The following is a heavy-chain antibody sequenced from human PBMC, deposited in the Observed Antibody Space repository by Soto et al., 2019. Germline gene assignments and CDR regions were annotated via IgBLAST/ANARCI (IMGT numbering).Heavy chain of an antibody. CDR3: ARDDFWSGYPALFDY. J-gene: IGHJ4*02. Sequence: AASVKVSCKASGYTFTSYGISWVRQAPGQGLEWMGWISAYNGNTNYAQKLQGRVTMTTDTSTSTAYMELRSLRSDDTAVYYCARDDFWSGYPALFDYWGQGTLVTVSS. CDR2: ISAYNGNT. CDR1: GYTFTSYG. V-gene: IGHV1-18*01. D-gene: IGHD3-3*01.